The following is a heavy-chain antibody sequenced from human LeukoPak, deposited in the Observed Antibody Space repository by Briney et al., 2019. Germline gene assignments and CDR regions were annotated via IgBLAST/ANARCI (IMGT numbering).Heavy chain of an antibody. V-gene: IGHV3-33*01. CDR3: ARAVDTAMVTFLGY. J-gene: IGHJ4*02. CDR1: GFTFSSFG. Sequence: GGSLRLSCAASGFTFSSFGMPWAREAPGKEPARMAVIWYDGSNQFYADSVKGRFTISRDNSKNTLYLQMNSLRAEDTSVYYCARAVDTAMVTFLGYWGQGTLVTVSS. D-gene: IGHD5-18*01. CDR2: IWYDGSNQ.